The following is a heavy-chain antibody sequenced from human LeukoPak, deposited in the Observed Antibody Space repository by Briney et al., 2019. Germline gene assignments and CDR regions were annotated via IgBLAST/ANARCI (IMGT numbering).Heavy chain of an antibody. CDR3: ARGLWFGEYNY. Sequence: ASVKVSCKASGYTFTSYYMHWVRQAPGQGLEWMGGIIPIFGTANYAQKLQGRVTMTTDTSTSTAYMELRSLRSDDTAVYYCARGLWFGEYNYWGQGTLVTVSS. V-gene: IGHV1-18*04. D-gene: IGHD3-10*01. CDR2: IIPIFGTA. CDR1: GYTFTSYY. J-gene: IGHJ4*02.